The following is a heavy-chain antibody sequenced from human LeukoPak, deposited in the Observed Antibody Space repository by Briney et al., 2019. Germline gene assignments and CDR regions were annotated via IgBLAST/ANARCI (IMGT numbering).Heavy chain of an antibody. CDR2: ISSSSSYI. CDR3: AKDLRRYYDSSGYCFDY. CDR1: GFTFSSYS. V-gene: IGHV3-21*01. D-gene: IGHD3-22*01. J-gene: IGHJ4*02. Sequence: GGSLRLSCAASGFTFSSYSMNWVRQAPWKGLEWVSSISSSSSYIYYADSVKGRFTISRDNAKNSLYLQMNSLRAEDTAVYYCAKDLRRYYDSSGYCFDYWGQGTLVTVSS.